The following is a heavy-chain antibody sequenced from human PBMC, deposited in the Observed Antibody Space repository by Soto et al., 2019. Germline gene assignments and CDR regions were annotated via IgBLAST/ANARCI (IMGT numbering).Heavy chain of an antibody. CDR1: GGSISSGGYS. CDR3: ARGGGSYYFDY. Sequence: QLQLQESGSGLVKPSQTLSLTCAVSGGSISSGGYSWSWIRQPPGKGLEWIGYIYHSGSTYYNPSLKSXXPXSXXRSKNQFSLKLSSVTAADTAVYYCARGGGSYYFDYWGQGTLVTVSS. J-gene: IGHJ4*02. CDR2: IYHSGST. V-gene: IGHV4-30-2*01. D-gene: IGHD1-26*01.